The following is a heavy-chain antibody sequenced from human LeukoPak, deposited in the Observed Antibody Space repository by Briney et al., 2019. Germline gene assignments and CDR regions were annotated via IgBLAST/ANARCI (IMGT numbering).Heavy chain of an antibody. V-gene: IGHV4-4*07. Sequence: PSETLSLTCTVSGGSISAYYWTWMRQPAGKGLEWIGRTNASGTTNYNPSLKSRLTMSMDTSKNQFSLNLSSVTAADTAVYYCAREVSASGSPERDFDYWGQGTLVTVSS. J-gene: IGHJ4*02. CDR2: TNASGTT. CDR3: AREVSASGSPERDFDY. D-gene: IGHD1-26*01. CDR1: GGSISAYY.